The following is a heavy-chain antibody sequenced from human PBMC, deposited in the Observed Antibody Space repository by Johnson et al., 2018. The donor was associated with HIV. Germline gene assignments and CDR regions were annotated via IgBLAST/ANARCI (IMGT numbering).Heavy chain of an antibody. Sequence: EQLVESGGGVVQPGRSLRLSCAASGFTFSSYAMHWVRQAPGKGLEWVANIKQDGSEKYYVDSVKGRFTISRDNAKNSLYLQMNSLRAEDTAVYYCAREGGVTMVDGFDIWGQGTMVTVSS. V-gene: IGHV3-7*03. CDR2: IKQDGSEK. CDR3: AREGGVTMVDGFDI. CDR1: GFTFSSYA. D-gene: IGHD3-10*01. J-gene: IGHJ3*02.